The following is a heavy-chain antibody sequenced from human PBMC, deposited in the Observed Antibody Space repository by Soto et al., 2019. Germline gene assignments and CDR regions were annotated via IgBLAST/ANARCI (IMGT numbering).Heavy chain of an antibody. V-gene: IGHV3-30*03. CDR2: ISYDGSNK. CDR3: SGDSSGWHLDY. Sequence: QVQLVESGGGVVQPGRSLRLSCAASGFTFSSYGMHWVRQAPGKGLEWVAVISYDGSNKYYADSVKGRFTISRDNSKNTLYLQMNSLRAEATAVYYGSGDSSGWHLDYWGQGTLVTVSS. D-gene: IGHD6-19*01. J-gene: IGHJ4*02. CDR1: GFTFSSYG.